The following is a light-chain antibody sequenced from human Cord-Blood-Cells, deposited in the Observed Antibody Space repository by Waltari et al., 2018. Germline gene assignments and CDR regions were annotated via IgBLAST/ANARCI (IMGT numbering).Light chain of an antibody. CDR2: EGS. CDR3: CSYAGRV. V-gene: IGLV2-23*01. Sequence: QSALTQPASVSGSPGQSITISCTGTSSDVGSYNLVSLYQQHPGKAPKLMIYEGSKRPSGVSNRFSGSKSGNTASLTISGLQAEDEADYYCCSYAGRVFGGGTKLTVL. J-gene: IGLJ2*01. CDR1: SSDVGSYNL.